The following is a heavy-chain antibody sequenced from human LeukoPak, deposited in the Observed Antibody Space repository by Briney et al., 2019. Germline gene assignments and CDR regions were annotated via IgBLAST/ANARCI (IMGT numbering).Heavy chain of an antibody. CDR2: IRYDGSNK. J-gene: IGHJ6*02. Sequence: GGSLRLSCAASGFTFSSYGMHWVRQAPGKGLEWVAVIRYDGSNKYYADSVKGRFTISRDNSKNTLYLQMNSLRAEDTAVYYCARGMDYVGYYYYGMDVWGQGTTVTVSS. D-gene: IGHD4-17*01. CDR1: GFTFSSYG. CDR3: ARGMDYVGYYYYGMDV. V-gene: IGHV3-33*01.